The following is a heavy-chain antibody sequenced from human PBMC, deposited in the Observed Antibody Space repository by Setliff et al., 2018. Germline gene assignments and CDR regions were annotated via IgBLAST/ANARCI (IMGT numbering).Heavy chain of an antibody. CDR3: ARGGMAAAGRKGVFEY. V-gene: IGHV1-46*01. CDR1: GYSFTGYY. J-gene: IGHJ4*02. Sequence: ASVKVSCKASGYSFTGYYMHWGRQAPGQGLEWMGIIHTGGGSASYAQKFQGRVAMTSDTSTSTVYMEVNSVRSDDTAIYYCARGGMAAAGRKGVFEYWGQGTQVTSPQ. CDR2: IHTGGGSA. D-gene: IGHD6-13*01.